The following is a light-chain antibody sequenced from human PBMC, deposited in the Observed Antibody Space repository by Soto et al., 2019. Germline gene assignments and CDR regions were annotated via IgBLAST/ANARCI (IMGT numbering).Light chain of an antibody. J-gene: IGKJ1*01. CDR3: LQHTSYPWT. CDR1: QSVSSSD. Sequence: VLTQSPGTLSLPPGERATLFCRAGQSVSSSDLAWYQQKPDQAPRLLIYGASSRATGIPDRFSGSGSGTDFTLTISSLQPEDFGTYYCLQHTSYPWTFGQGTKVEIK. CDR2: GAS. V-gene: IGKV3-20*01.